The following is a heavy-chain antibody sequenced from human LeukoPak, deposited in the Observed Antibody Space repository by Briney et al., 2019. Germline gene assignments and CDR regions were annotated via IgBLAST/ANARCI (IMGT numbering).Heavy chain of an antibody. J-gene: IGHJ6*03. D-gene: IGHD2-2*01. CDR1: GYTLTELS. V-gene: IGHV1-24*01. CDR3: ARASSDYYYMDV. Sequence: ASVKVSCKVSGYTLTELSMHWVRQAPGKGPEWMGGFDPEDGETIYAQKFQGRVTMTEDTSTDTTYMELSSLRSEDTAVYYCARASSDYYYMDVWGKGTTVTISS. CDR2: FDPEDGET.